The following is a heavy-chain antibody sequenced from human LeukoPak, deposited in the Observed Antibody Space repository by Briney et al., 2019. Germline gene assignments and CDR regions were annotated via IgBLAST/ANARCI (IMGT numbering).Heavy chain of an antibody. J-gene: IGHJ4*02. CDR2: INHSGST. Sequence: SETLSLTCAVYGGSFSGYYWSWIRQPPGKGLEWIGEINHSGSTNYNPSLKSRVTISVDTSKNQFSLKLSSVTAADTAVYYCAGWASSSWYIYYFDYWGQGTLVTVSS. CDR1: GGSFSGYY. CDR3: AGWASSSWYIYYFDY. D-gene: IGHD6-13*01. V-gene: IGHV4-34*01.